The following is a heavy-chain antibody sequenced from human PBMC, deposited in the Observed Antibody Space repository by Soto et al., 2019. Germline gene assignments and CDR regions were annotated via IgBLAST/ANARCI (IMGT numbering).Heavy chain of an antibody. J-gene: IGHJ4*02. Sequence: PGGSLRLSCAASGFTFSSYAMSWVRQAPGKGLEWVSAISGSGGSTYYADSVRGRFAISRDNSKNTLYLQMNSLRAEDTAVYYCAKALRVADEGGYRNDYEVATYYFDYWGQGTLVTVSS. CDR3: AKALRVADEGGYRNDYEVATYYFDY. V-gene: IGHV3-23*01. CDR1: GFTFSSYA. CDR2: ISGSGGST. D-gene: IGHD5-18*01.